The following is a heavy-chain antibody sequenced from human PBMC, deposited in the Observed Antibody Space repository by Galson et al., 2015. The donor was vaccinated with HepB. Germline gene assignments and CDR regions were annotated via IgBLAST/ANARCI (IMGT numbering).Heavy chain of an antibody. Sequence: SLRLSCAASGFTFSSYGMHWVRQAPGKGLEWVAFIRYDGSNKYYADSAKGRFTISRDNSKNTLYLQMNSLRAEDTAVYYCAKELAAAAVSMDVWGQGTTVTVSS. CDR3: AKELAAAAVSMDV. CDR1: GFTFSSYG. CDR2: IRYDGSNK. V-gene: IGHV3-30*02. D-gene: IGHD6-13*01. J-gene: IGHJ6*02.